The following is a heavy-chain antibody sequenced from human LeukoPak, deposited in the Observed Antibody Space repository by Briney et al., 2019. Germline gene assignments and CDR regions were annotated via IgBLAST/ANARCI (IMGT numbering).Heavy chain of an antibody. J-gene: IGHJ6*03. CDR1: GESISGFY. V-gene: IGHV4-59*01. CDR2: IYYSGST. CDR3: ARGTHDYGDYYYYMDV. Sequence: SETLSLTCTVSGESISGFYWTWIRQPPGKGLEWIGYIYYSGSTNYNPSLKSRVTIPVDTSKNQFSLKLSSVTAADTAVYYCARGTHDYGDYYYYMDVWGKGTTVTISS. D-gene: IGHD4-17*01.